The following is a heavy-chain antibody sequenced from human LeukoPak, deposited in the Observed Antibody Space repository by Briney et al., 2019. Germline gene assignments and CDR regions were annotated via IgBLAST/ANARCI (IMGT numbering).Heavy chain of an antibody. J-gene: IGHJ4*02. V-gene: IGHV3-33*01. CDR3: AHQRWLQCFDY. D-gene: IGHD5-24*01. CDR1: GFTFSSYG. CDR2: IWYDGSNK. Sequence: GRSLRLSCAASGFTFSSYGMHWVRQAPGKGLEWVAVIWYDGSNKYYADSVKGRFTISRDNSKNTLYLQMNSLRAEDTAVYYCAHQRWLQCFDYWGQGTLVTVSS.